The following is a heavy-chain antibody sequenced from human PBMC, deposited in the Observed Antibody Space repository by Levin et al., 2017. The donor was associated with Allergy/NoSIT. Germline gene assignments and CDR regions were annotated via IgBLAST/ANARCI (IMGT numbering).Heavy chain of an antibody. D-gene: IGHD3-22*01. CDR3: ARDPYYYDSSGYHGPAFDI. J-gene: IGHJ3*02. CDR2: ISSSGSTI. V-gene: IGHV3-11*01. Sequence: SCAASGFTFSDYYMSWIRQAPGKGLEWVSYISSSGSTIYYADSVKGRFTISRDNAKNSLYLQMNSLRAEDTAVYYCARDPYYYDSSGYHGPAFDIWGQGTMVTVSS. CDR1: GFTFSDYY.